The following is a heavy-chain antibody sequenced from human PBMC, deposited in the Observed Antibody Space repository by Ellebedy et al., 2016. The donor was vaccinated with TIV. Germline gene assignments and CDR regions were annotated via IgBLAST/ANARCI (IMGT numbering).Heavy chain of an antibody. J-gene: IGHJ5*01. CDR2: LTGGSEDT. V-gene: IGHV3-23*01. CDR3: LSVSGSYFFRYNWFDS. D-gene: IGHD1-26*01. CDR1: VVSGFTFSNHP. Sequence: PGGSLRLSCAASVVSGFTFSNHPMSWVRQAPGTGLEWVSALTGGSEDTFYADSVKARFIISRDNSKNTLYLQMNSLKTEDTAIYYCLSVSGSYFFRYNWFDSWGRGTRVTVSS.